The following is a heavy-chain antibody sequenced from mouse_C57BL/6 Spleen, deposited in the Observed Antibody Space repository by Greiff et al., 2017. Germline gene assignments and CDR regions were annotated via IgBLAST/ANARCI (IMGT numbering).Heavy chain of an antibody. J-gene: IGHJ1*03. D-gene: IGHD2-4*01. CDR3: ARSDYDYEGYFDV. Sequence: VQLQQSGPELVKPGASVKISCKASGYSFTGYYMNWVKQSPEKSLEWIGEINPSTGGTTYNQKFKAKATLTVDKSSSTAYMQLTSLTSVGSAVYYCARSDYDYEGYFDVWGTGTTVTVSS. CDR2: INPSTGGT. V-gene: IGHV1-42*01. CDR1: GYSFTGYY.